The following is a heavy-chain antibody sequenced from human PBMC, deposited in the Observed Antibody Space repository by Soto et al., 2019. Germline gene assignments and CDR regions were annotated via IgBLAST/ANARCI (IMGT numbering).Heavy chain of an antibody. CDR1: GFTFSNAW. D-gene: IGHD2-2*01. J-gene: IGHJ4*02. CDR2: IKSKTDGGTT. CDR3: TTFLLIVVVPAAEEQFDY. Sequence: GGSLRLSCAASGFTFSNAWMSWVRQAPGKGLEWVGRIKSKTDGGTTDYAAPVKGRFTISRDDSKNTLYLQMNSLKTEDTAVYYCTTFLLIVVVPAAEEQFDYWGRGTLVTVSS. V-gene: IGHV3-15*01.